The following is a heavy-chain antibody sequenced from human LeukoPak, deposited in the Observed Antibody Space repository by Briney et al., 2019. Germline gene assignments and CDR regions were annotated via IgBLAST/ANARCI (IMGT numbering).Heavy chain of an antibody. Sequence: PSETLSLTCTVSGGSISSSSYYWGWIRQPPGKGLEWIGSIYYSGSTYYNPSLKSRVTISVDTSKNQFSLKLSSVPAADTAVYYCASPYYGSGSYIVDPWGQGTLVTVSS. CDR3: ASPYYGSGSYIVDP. V-gene: IGHV4-39*01. CDR1: GGSISSSSYY. J-gene: IGHJ5*02. D-gene: IGHD3-10*01. CDR2: IYYSGST.